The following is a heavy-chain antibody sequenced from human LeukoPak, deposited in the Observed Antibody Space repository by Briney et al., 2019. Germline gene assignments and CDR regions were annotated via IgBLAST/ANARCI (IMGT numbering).Heavy chain of an antibody. J-gene: IGHJ5*02. CDR2: INTKTGRT. Sequence: ASVKVSCKTSGYTFTDYYIHWVRQAPGQGLEWMGWINTKTGRTSFARTVQGRVTLTRDPSITTVYMDMAWLTSDDTAIYFCARADFIDAGPYVIAPWGQGTLVTVSS. D-gene: IGHD3-3*01. CDR3: ARADFIDAGPYVIAP. V-gene: IGHV1-2*02. CDR1: GYTFTDYY.